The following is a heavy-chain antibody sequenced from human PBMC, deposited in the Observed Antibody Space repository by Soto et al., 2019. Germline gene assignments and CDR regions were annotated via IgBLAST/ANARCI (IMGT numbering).Heavy chain of an antibody. V-gene: IGHV4-39*01. D-gene: IGHD6-19*01. Sequence: SETLSLTCIVSGGSITRNNHYWGWIRQSPGKGLEWIGSILYSGSTNYNPSLKSRVTLSVETSKNQFSLKMSSVTAADTALYYCARLGSSGWYQGSYFDYWGQGTXVTVSS. CDR2: ILYSGST. J-gene: IGHJ4*02. CDR3: ARLGSSGWYQGSYFDY. CDR1: GGSITRNNHY.